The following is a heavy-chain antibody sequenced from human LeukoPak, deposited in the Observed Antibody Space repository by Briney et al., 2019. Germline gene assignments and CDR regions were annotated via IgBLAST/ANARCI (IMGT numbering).Heavy chain of an antibody. J-gene: IGHJ4*02. Sequence: SETLSLTCAVYGGSFSGYYWSWIRQPPGKGLGWIGEINHSGSTNYNPSLKSRVTISVDTSRNQFSLKLSSVTAADTAVYYCARVSGYSYGSPFDYWGQGTLVTVSS. CDR2: INHSGST. V-gene: IGHV4-34*01. D-gene: IGHD5-18*01. CDR1: GGSFSGYY. CDR3: ARVSGYSYGSPFDY.